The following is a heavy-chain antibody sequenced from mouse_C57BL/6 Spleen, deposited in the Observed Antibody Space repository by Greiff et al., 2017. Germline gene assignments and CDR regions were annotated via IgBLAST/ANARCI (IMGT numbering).Heavy chain of an antibody. V-gene: IGHV1-54*01. CDR1: GYAFTNYL. J-gene: IGHJ3*01. Sequence: LVESGAELVRPGPSVKVSCKASGYAFTNYLIEWVKQRPGQGLEWIGVINPGSGGTNYNEKFKGKATLTADKSSSTAYMQLSSLTSEDSAVYFCARHDGYYVAWFAYWGQGTLVTVSA. D-gene: IGHD2-3*01. CDR2: INPGSGGT. CDR3: ARHDGYYVAWFAY.